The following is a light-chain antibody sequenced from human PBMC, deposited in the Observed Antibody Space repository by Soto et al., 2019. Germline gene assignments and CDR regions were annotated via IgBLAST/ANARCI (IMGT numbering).Light chain of an antibody. J-gene: IGLJ2*01. CDR3: CSYVGIRNVV. Sequence: QSVLTQPDSLSGSPGQSITISCTGSSSDIGGFELVSWYQQHPGKAPKLLLYEVNKRPSGVSNRFSGSKSGNTASLTISGLQADDEAYYYCCSYVGIRNVVFGGGTKVTVL. CDR2: EVN. V-gene: IGLV2-23*02. CDR1: SSDIGGFEL.